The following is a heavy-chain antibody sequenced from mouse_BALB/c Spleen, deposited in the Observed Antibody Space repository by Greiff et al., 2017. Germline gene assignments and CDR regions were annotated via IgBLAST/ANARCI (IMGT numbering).Heavy chain of an antibody. CDR1: GFNIKDTY. V-gene: IGHV14-3*02. J-gene: IGHJ2*01. Sequence: EVQLQQSGAELVKPGASVKLSCTASGFNIKDTYMHWVKQRPEQGLEWIGRIDPANGNTKYDPKFQGKATITADTSSNTAYLQLSSLTSEDTAVYYCAREGGYDVLYYFDYWGQGTTLTVSS. CDR3: AREGGYDVLYYFDY. CDR2: IDPANGNT. D-gene: IGHD2-14*01.